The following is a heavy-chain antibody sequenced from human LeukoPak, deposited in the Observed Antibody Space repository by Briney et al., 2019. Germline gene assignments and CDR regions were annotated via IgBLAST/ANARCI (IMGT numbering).Heavy chain of an antibody. D-gene: IGHD3-10*01. J-gene: IGHJ5*02. CDR2: ITTISHYI. Sequence: PGGSLRLSCAASGFTLSDYHMNWVRQAPGKGPEWLSSITTISHYIYYAGAVRGRFTISRDHAKNSLHLQMNSLRGEDTAVYYCARSGGPGTYHQLRYNWFDPWGQETLVTVSS. V-gene: IGHV3-21*01. CDR1: GFTLSDYH. CDR3: ARSGGPGTYHQLRYNWFDP.